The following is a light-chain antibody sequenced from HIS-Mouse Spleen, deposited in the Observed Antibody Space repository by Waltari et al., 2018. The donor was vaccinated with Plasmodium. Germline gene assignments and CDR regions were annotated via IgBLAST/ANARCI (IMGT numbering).Light chain of an antibody. J-gene: IGLJ2*01. V-gene: IGLV2-8*01. CDR3: SSYAGSNNVV. CDR1: SSDVGVYNY. Sequence: QSALTQPPSASGSPGQSVTISCPGTSSDVGVYNYVSWYHQHPGKAPRLSGYEVSTRPAGVPDRFSGSKAGSAASLTGFGLQAEDESDYYGSSYAGSNNVVFGGGTKLTVL. CDR2: EVS.